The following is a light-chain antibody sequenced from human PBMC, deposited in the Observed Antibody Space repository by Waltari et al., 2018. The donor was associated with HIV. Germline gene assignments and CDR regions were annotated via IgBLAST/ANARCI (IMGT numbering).Light chain of an antibody. Sequence: QSVLTQAPSASGTPGQRVTLSCSVTGSNVGVNFVSWYQQLPGMAPKLLIYSNNERPSRVPDRFSGSKSGTSASLAISGLRSEDEAVYFCAAWDDSVSGWAFGEGTKVTVL. CDR1: GSNVGVNF. V-gene: IGLV1-47*01. J-gene: IGLJ2*01. CDR2: SNN. CDR3: AAWDDSVSGWA.